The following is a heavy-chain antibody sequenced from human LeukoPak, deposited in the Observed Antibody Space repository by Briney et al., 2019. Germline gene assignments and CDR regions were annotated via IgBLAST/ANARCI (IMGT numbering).Heavy chain of an antibody. CDR2: IYDSGTT. Sequence: PGGSLRLSCAASGFTFSNAWMSWIRQPPGRGLEWIGHIYDSGTTNYNPSLGSRVSISVDRSNNRFSLRLTSVTAADTAVYYCARRFDSWGQGTLVTVSP. J-gene: IGHJ4*02. V-gene: IGHV4-59*01. CDR3: ARRFDS. CDR1: GFTFSNAW.